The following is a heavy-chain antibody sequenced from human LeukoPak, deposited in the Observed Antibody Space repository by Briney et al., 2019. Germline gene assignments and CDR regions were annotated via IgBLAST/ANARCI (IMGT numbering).Heavy chain of an antibody. D-gene: IGHD5-12*01. CDR2: ISSSGSYI. Sequence: GGSLRLSCAASGFTFSRYTMKWVRQAPGKGLEWVSSISSSGSYIYYAVSLKGRFTISRDNAKNSVFLQMNSLRVDDTAVYYCVRGTGYNGYDDGCWGQGTLVIVSS. CDR3: VRGTGYNGYDDGC. V-gene: IGHV3-21*04. J-gene: IGHJ4*02. CDR1: GFTFSRYT.